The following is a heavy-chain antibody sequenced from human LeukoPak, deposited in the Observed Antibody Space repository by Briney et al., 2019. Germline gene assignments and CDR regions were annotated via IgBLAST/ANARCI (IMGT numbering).Heavy chain of an antibody. J-gene: IGHJ4*02. V-gene: IGHV1-2*06. CDR2: INPNSGGT. CDR3: GRPLQRGSWTQGALDY. D-gene: IGHD3-10*01. CDR1: GYTFTGYY. Sequence: GASVKVSCKASGYTFTGYYMHWVRQAPGQGLEWMGRINPNSGGTNYAQKFQGRVTMTRDTSISTAYMELSRLRSEDTAVYYCGRPLQRGSWTQGALDYWGQGTLVTVSS.